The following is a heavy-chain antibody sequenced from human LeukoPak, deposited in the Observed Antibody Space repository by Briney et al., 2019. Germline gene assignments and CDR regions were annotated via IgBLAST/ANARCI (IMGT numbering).Heavy chain of an antibody. CDR1: GFTFSSYA. J-gene: IGHJ4*02. Sequence: HSGGSLRLSCAASGFTFSSYAMSWVRQAPGKGLEWVSAISGSGGNTYYADSVKGRFTISRDNSKNTLYLQMSSLRVDDAAVYYCAKDGGNSFNYFDYWGQGTLVTVSS. D-gene: IGHD4-23*01. V-gene: IGHV3-23*01. CDR3: AKDGGNSFNYFDY. CDR2: ISGSGGNT.